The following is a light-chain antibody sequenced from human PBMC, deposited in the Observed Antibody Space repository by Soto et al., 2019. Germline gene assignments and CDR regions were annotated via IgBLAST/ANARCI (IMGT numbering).Light chain of an antibody. Sequence: EIVLTQSPGTLTLSPGERATLSCRASQSVSNNYLAWYQQKPGQAPRLLIYGASNRATGIPARFSGSGSGTDFTLTISSLEPEDFAVYYCQQRSNWPPLTFGGGTKVDIK. J-gene: IGKJ4*01. CDR3: QQRSNWPPLT. CDR1: QSVSNNY. V-gene: IGKV3-11*01. CDR2: GAS.